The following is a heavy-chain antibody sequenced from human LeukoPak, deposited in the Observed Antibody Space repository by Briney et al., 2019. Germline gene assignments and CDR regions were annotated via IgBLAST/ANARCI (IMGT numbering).Heavy chain of an antibody. CDR2: IIPIFDEA. J-gene: IGHJ4*02. D-gene: IGHD5-24*01. V-gene: IGHV1-69*04. CDR1: GGTFSNYV. CDR3: KRRPERWPQNHRTLDN. Sequence: SVKVSCKASGGTFSNYVISWVRQAPGQGLEWMGRIIPIFDEAIYAQKFQGRVTITADKSTSTAYMELGSLRSEDTAVYYCKRRPERWPQNHRTLDNWGQGTLVTVSS.